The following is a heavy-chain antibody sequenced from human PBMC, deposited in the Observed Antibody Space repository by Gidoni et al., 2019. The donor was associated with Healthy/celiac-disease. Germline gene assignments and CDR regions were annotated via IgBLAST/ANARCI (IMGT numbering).Heavy chain of an antibody. D-gene: IGHD2-2*01. Sequence: QVQLVESGGGVVQPGRSLRLSCAASGFTFSSYAMHWVRQAPGKGLEWVAVISYDGSNKYYADSVKGRFTISRDNSKNTLYLQMNSLRAEDTAVYYCADSSTSRSPFDYWGQGTLVTVSS. CDR1: GFTFSSYA. V-gene: IGHV3-30-3*01. CDR2: ISYDGSNK. J-gene: IGHJ4*02. CDR3: ADSSTSRSPFDY.